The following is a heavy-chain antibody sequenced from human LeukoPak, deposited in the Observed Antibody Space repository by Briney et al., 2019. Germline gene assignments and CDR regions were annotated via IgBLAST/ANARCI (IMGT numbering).Heavy chain of an antibody. CDR3: ARVEQYSNYLVGYYYYMDV. D-gene: IGHD4-11*01. CDR1: GFTVSINY. J-gene: IGHJ6*03. V-gene: IGHV3-53*01. Sequence: PGGSLRLSCAASGFTVSINYMSCVREAPGKGLEGGSVIYSGGSTYYSDSGKGRLTISRDNSKNTLYLQMTSLRAEDTAVYYCARVEQYSNYLVGYYYYMDVWGKGTKVTVCS. CDR2: IYSGGST.